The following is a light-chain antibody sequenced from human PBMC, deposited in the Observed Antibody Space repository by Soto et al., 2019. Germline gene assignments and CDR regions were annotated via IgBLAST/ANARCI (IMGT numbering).Light chain of an antibody. Sequence: EIVLTQSPATLSLSPGERATLSCRASQSVSRYLAWYQQKPGQAPRLLIFDASNRATGIPDRFSGSGSGTDFTLTISSLEPEDFAVYYCQQRSDWPPAFGGGTKVDIK. CDR2: DAS. J-gene: IGKJ4*01. V-gene: IGKV3-11*01. CDR3: QQRSDWPPA. CDR1: QSVSRY.